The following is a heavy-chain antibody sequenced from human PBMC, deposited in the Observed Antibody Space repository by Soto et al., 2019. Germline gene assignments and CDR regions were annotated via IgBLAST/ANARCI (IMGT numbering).Heavy chain of an antibody. Sequence: ASVKVSCKASGYTFTSYAMHWVRQAPGQRLEWMGWINAGNGNTNYAQKFQGRVTITADESTSTAYMELSSLRSEDTAVYYCARASGGNSSFDPWGQGTLVTVSS. J-gene: IGHJ5*02. CDR3: ARASGGNSSFDP. CDR1: GYTFTSYA. D-gene: IGHD2-21*02. V-gene: IGHV1-3*01. CDR2: INAGNGNT.